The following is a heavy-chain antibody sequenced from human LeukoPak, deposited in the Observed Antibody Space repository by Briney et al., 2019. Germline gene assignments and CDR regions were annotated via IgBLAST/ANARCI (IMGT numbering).Heavy chain of an antibody. CDR2: IYYSGST. D-gene: IGHD6-13*01. J-gene: IGHJ6*03. V-gene: IGHV4-39*01. Sequence: SETLSLTCTVSGGSISSSSYYWGWIRQPPGKGLEWIGSIYYSGSTYYNPSLKSRVTISVDTSKNQFSLKLSSVTAADTAVYYCARLRSGNSSSWYASYYYYMDVWGKGTTVTVSS. CDR3: ARLRSGNSSSWYASYYYYMDV. CDR1: GGSISSSSYY.